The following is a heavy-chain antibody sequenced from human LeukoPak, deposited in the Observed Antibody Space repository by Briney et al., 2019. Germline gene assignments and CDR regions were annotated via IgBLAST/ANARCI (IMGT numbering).Heavy chain of an antibody. CDR1: GGSFSGYY. Sequence: PSETLSLTCAVYGGSFSGYYWGWIRQSPGKGLEWIGIINHSGRSSYNPSLKSRVTISVDTSKNQFSLKLSSVTATDTAVYYCARDIVRGEDAFDIWGQGTMVTVSS. CDR3: ARDIVRGEDAFDI. J-gene: IGHJ3*02. CDR2: INHSGRS. V-gene: IGHV4-34*01. D-gene: IGHD3-10*01.